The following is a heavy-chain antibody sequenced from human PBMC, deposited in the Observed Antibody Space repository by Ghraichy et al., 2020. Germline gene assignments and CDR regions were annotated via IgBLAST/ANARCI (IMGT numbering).Heavy chain of an antibody. CDR2: VHATRGT. Sequence: SETLSLTCTVSGGSIGSDYWSWIRQPAGKGLEWIGRVHATRGTNYNPSLKGRVTMSVDTSMNQFSLKLTFLTAADTAVYYCARGPSGQWLPGGGFDPWGQGTLVTVSS. J-gene: IGHJ5*02. V-gene: IGHV4-4*07. D-gene: IGHD6-19*01. CDR1: GGSIGSDY. CDR3: ARGPSGQWLPGGGFDP.